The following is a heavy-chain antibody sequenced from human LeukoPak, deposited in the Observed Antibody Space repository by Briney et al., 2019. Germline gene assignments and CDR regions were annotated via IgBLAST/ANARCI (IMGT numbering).Heavy chain of an antibody. CDR2: IWFDGTNR. D-gene: IGHD3-22*01. Sequence: GGSLRLSCAAAGFTFSSYGMHWVRQAPGKGLEWVAVIWFDGTNRYCGDSVKGRFTISRDNSKNTLYLQMNSLRAEDTAVYYCARDIYDSSGYHYFDYWGRGTLVTVST. CDR3: ARDIYDSSGYHYFDY. CDR1: GFTFSSYG. V-gene: IGHV3-33*01. J-gene: IGHJ4*02.